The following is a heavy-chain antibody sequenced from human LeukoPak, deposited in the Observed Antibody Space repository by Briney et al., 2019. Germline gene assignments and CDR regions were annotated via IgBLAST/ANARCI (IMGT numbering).Heavy chain of an antibody. CDR3: ARRGVVIRVILVGFHKEAYYFDS. CDR1: GITLSNYG. D-gene: IGHD3-22*01. J-gene: IGHJ4*02. V-gene: IGHV3-23*01. CDR2: ISGSGGST. Sequence: GGSLRLSCAASGITLSNYGMSWVRQAPGKGLEWVAGISGSGGSTHYADSVKGRSTISRDNTKNTLILQMKSLGAEDTAVYYCARRGVVIRVILVGFHKEAYYFDSWGQEALVTVSS.